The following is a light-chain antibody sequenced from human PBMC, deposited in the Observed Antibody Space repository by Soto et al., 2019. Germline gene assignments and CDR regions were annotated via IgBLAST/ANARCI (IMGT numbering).Light chain of an antibody. V-gene: IGLV1-51*01. CDR2: DND. CDR3: ATWDSSLSAGV. Sequence: QSVLTQPPSVSAAPGQTVTISCSGSSSNIGNNYVFWYQQLPGTAPQLLIYDNDKRPSGIPDRFSGSKSGTSATLGITGLQTGDEADYYCATWDSSLSAGVFGGGTKLTVL. J-gene: IGLJ2*01. CDR1: SSNIGNNY.